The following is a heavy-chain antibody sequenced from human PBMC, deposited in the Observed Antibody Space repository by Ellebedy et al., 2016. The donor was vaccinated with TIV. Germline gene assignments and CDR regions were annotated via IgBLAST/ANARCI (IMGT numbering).Heavy chain of an antibody. D-gene: IGHD3-10*02. CDR3: ARDTHSYVRFDY. J-gene: IGHJ4*02. V-gene: IGHV3-53*01. Sequence: PGGSLRLSCAASGFSVTNNYMTWVRQAPGKGLEWVSVIHASGTTYYAESVKGRFTISRDNSKNILYLQMDSLRAEDTAVYYCARDTHSYVRFDYWGQGTLFTVSS. CDR1: GFSVTNNY. CDR2: IHASGTT.